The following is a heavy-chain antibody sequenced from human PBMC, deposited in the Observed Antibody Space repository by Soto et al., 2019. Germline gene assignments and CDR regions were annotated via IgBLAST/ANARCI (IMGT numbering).Heavy chain of an antibody. D-gene: IGHD6-25*01. J-gene: IGHJ4*02. CDR2: IFHTGGT. V-gene: IGHV4-4*02. Sequence: SETLSLPCTVSSDSIAGENWWSWVRQPPGMGLEWIGEIFHTGGTNYNPSPKSRVTMEVDKSKNQFSLKLISATAADTAVYYCARVFSSGSGWMYYFDFWGQGTLVSVSS. CDR1: SDSIAGENW. CDR3: ARVFSSGSGWMYYFDF.